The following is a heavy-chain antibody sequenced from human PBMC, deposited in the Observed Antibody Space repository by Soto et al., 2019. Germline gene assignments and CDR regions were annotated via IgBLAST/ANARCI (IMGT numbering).Heavy chain of an antibody. Sequence: EVYLVESGGDLVQPGGSLRRSGAASGFSFTNYWMAWVRQAPGKGLEWVGNMNQDGSQKYYVDSVKGRFTISRDNAKNALYMEMNYLRAEDTAVYYCGSYCRPTTCHNFGHWGQGTLVTVSS. J-gene: IGHJ4*02. CDR2: MNQDGSQK. CDR1: GFSFTNYW. D-gene: IGHD2-2*01. CDR3: GSYCRPTTCHNFGH. V-gene: IGHV3-7*01.